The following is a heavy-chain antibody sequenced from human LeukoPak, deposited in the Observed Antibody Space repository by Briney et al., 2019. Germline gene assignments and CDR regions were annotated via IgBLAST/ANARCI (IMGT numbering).Heavy chain of an antibody. Sequence: GGSLRLSCVVSGITLSNYGMSWVRQAPGKGLEWVSGISERGGSTNYADSVKGRFIISRDTSKNTVYLQMNSLRDEDTAVYFCAKRGIVIRAVIIIGFHKEAYYFDYWGQGILVTVSS. CDR2: ISERGGST. CDR3: AKRGIVIRAVIIIGFHKEAYYFDY. CDR1: GITLSNYG. V-gene: IGHV3-23*01. D-gene: IGHD3-10*01. J-gene: IGHJ4*02.